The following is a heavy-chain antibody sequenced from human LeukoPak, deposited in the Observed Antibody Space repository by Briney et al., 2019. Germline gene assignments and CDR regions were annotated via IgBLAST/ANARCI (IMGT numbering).Heavy chain of an antibody. J-gene: IGHJ3*02. V-gene: IGHV3-30*01. CDR3: ARGYRPYDDAFDI. Sequence: GRSLRLSCAASGFTLTTFAMHWVRQAPGKGLEWVAMFSYDGSIRYNAGSVQGRFTTSRDTSQNTLDLQMNSLRPDDTAVYYCARGYRPYDDAFDIWGHGTLVTVSS. CDR1: GFTLTTFA. CDR2: FSYDGSIR. D-gene: IGHD3-16*02.